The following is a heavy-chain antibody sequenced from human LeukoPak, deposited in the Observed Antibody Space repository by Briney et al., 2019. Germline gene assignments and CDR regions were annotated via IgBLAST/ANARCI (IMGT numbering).Heavy chain of an antibody. CDR3: ARDTDILTGYETGAFDI. Sequence: SETLSLTCTVSGGSISSYYWSWIRQPPGKGLEWIGYIYYSGSTNYNPSLKSRVTISVDTSKNQFSLKLSSVTAADTAVYYCARDTDILTGYETGAFDIWGQGTMVTVPS. D-gene: IGHD3-9*01. CDR2: IYYSGST. J-gene: IGHJ3*02. V-gene: IGHV4-59*01. CDR1: GGSISSYY.